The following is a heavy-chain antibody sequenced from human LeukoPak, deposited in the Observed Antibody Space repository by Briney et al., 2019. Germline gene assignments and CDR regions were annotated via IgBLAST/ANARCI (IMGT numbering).Heavy chain of an antibody. CDR2: MYHSGST. CDR1: GYSTNSAYY. J-gene: IGHJ4*02. Sequence: SETLSLTCAVSGYSTNSAYYWGWIRQPPGKGLEWIGSMYHSGSTWYSPSLKSRISISIDTSKSQFSLKLRSVTAADTAIYYCARQGYHWNDNNLYYFDYWGQGTLVTVSS. V-gene: IGHV4-38-2*01. CDR3: ARQGYHWNDNNLYYFDY. D-gene: IGHD1-20*01.